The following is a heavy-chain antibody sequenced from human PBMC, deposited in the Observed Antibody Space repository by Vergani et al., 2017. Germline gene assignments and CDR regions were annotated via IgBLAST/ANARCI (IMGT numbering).Heavy chain of an antibody. V-gene: IGHV5-51*01. CDR1: ESSFTSNQ. D-gene: IGHD2-21*01. Sequence: EVMLVQSGAAVKKPGESLKISCKYSESSFTSNQIAWVRQMSGKGLQWMGNITPFDSKIAYSPSFQGQVFMSIDKSITTAYLQWRSLEASDTAIYYCTRHVPCGDGACLHFDYWGQGTQVTVSP. J-gene: IGHJ4*02. CDR3: TRHVPCGDGACLHFDY. CDR2: ITPFDSKI.